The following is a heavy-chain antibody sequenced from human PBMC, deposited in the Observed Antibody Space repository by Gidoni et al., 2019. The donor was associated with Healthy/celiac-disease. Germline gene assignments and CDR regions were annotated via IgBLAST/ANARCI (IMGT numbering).Heavy chain of an antibody. D-gene: IGHD5-18*01. Sequence: QVQLVESVGGVVQPGRSLRLSCAASGFTFISYGMHWVRQAPGKGLEWVAVISYDGSNKYYAESVKGRFTISRDNSKNTLYLQMNSLRAEDTAVYYCAKDLRAWIQLAFAFDIWGQGTMVTVSS. CDR2: ISYDGSNK. CDR3: AKDLRAWIQLAFAFDI. CDR1: GFTFISYG. J-gene: IGHJ3*02. V-gene: IGHV3-30*18.